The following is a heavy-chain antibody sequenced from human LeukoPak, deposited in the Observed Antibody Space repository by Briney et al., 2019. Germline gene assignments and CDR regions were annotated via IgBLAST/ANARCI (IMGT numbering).Heavy chain of an antibody. J-gene: IGHJ3*02. Sequence: GGSLRLSCAASGFTFSSYAMSWVRQAPGKGLEWVSAVSGSGGSTYYADSVKGRFTISRDNSKNTLYLQMNSLRAEDTAVYYCAKGYSSGWYGEGFDIWGQGTMVTVSS. D-gene: IGHD6-19*01. V-gene: IGHV3-23*01. CDR2: VSGSGGST. CDR1: GFTFSSYA. CDR3: AKGYSSGWYGEGFDI.